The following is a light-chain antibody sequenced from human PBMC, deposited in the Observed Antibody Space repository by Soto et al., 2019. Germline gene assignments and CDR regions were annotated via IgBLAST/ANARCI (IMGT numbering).Light chain of an antibody. CDR2: GTS. CDR3: QQYGSSSWT. V-gene: IGKV3-20*01. Sequence: EIALTQSRGTLSLSPGERATLSCRASQSVSSSYLAWYQQKPGQAPRLLIYGTSSRATAIPDRFSGSGAGTDFTLTISRLEPEDFAVYYCQQYGSSSWTFGEGTKVEIK. J-gene: IGKJ1*01. CDR1: QSVSSSY.